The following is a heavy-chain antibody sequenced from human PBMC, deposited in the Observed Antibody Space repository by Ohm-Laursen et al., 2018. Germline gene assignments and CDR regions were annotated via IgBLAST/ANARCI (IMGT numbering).Heavy chain of an antibody. CDR3: ARGLWWFDP. J-gene: IGHJ5*02. V-gene: IGHV4-38-2*01. Sequence: TLSLTCAVSGYSISSGYFWGWIRQPPGKGLEWIGTIYHSGSTYYNPSLKSRVTISVDTSKNQSSLKLSSVTAADTALYYCARGLWWFDPWGQGTLVTVSS. CDR1: GYSISSGYF. CDR2: IYHSGST.